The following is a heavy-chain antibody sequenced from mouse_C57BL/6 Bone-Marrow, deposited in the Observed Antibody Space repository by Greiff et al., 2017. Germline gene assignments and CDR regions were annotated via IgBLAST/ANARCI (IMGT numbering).Heavy chain of an antibody. J-gene: IGHJ1*03. Sequence: EVKVVESGGDLVKPGGSLKLSCAASGFTFSSYGMSWVRQTPDKRLEWVATISSGGSYTYYPDSVKGRFTISRDNAKNTLYLQMSSLKSEDTAMYYCARQGSKNYGSSDWYFDVWGTGTTVTVSS. CDR3: ARQGSKNYGSSDWYFDV. CDR2: ISSGGSYT. D-gene: IGHD1-1*01. CDR1: GFTFSSYG. V-gene: IGHV5-6*01.